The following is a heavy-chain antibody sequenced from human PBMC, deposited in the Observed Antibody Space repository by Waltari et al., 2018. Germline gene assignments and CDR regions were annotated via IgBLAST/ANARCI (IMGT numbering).Heavy chain of an antibody. J-gene: IGHJ4*02. CDR2: ISSSSSYI. V-gene: IGHV3-21*01. D-gene: IGHD2-21*01. Sequence: EVQLVESGGGLVKPGGSLRLSCAASGFTFSSYSMNWVRQAPGKGLEWVSSISSSSSYIESTDSVNGGFTSSRDSARNALYLQMNSLGAEDTAVYYWARVEPWGGDRHYWGQGTLVTVAS. CDR3: ARVEPWGGDRHY. CDR1: GFTFSSYS.